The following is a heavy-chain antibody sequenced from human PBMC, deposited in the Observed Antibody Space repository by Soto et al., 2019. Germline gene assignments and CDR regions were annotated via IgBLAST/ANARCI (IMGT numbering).Heavy chain of an antibody. CDR3: ERDSTADVGGGSGNYFYYAAFDI. CDR2: INQDGNKK. V-gene: IGHV3-7*04. D-gene: IGHD3-10*01. J-gene: IGHJ3*02. Sequence: EVQVVESGGGLVQPGGSLRLSCAASGLSFSSYWMTWVRRAPGTGLEWVANINQDGNKKNYVDSVKGRFTVSRNNAKKSLYLEMNSLGDEEPAVYYCERDSTADVGGGSGNYFYYAAFDIWGQGTRVTVSS. CDR1: GLSFSSYW.